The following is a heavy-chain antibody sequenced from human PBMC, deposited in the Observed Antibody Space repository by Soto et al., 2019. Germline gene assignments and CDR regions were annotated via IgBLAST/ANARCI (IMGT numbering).Heavy chain of an antibody. Sequence: EVQLVESGGGLVPPGGSLRLSCAASGFTFSDHYMDWVRQAPGKGLEWVGRTRNKANSYTTEYAASVKGRFTISRDDSKNSLYLQMNSLKTEDTAVYYCTRVYCMSTRCRGFFDYWGQGTLVTVSS. V-gene: IGHV3-72*01. D-gene: IGHD2-2*01. CDR2: TRNKANSYTT. CDR3: TRVYCMSTRCRGFFDY. CDR1: GFTFSDHY. J-gene: IGHJ4*02.